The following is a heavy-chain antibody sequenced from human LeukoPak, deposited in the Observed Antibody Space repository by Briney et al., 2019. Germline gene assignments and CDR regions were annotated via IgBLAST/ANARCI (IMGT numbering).Heavy chain of an antibody. D-gene: IGHD3-22*01. J-gene: IGHJ1*01. CDR3: ARVPLPDPSGHYYPH. CDR2: INTGNGNT. CDR1: GYTFTNYG. V-gene: IGHV1-3*04. Sequence: GASVKVSCKTSGYTFTNYGMHWVRQAPRQSPEWMGWINTGNGNTKSSQKFQDRVTLTRDTSASTAYMELNSLSSEDTAVYYCARVPLPDPSGHYYPHWGQGTLVTVSS.